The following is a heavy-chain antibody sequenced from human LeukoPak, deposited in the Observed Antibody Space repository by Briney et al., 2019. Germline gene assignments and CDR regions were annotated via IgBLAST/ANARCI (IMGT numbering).Heavy chain of an antibody. CDR3: ARLYYDFWSGYYKPPHFNY. Sequence: SETLSLTCTVSGGSISSYFWSWIRQPPGKGLEWIGYIYYSGSTNYNPSLKSRVTISVDTSKNQFSLKLSSVTAADTAVYYCARLYYDFWSGYYKPPHFNYWGQGTLVTVSS. J-gene: IGHJ4*02. CDR1: GGSISSYF. D-gene: IGHD3-3*01. CDR2: IYYSGST. V-gene: IGHV4-59*12.